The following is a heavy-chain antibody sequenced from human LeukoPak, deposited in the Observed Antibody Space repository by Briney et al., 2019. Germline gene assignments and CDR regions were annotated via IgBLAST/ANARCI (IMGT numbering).Heavy chain of an antibody. V-gene: IGHV3-64*01. J-gene: IGHJ4*02. D-gene: IGHD1-26*01. CDR2: ISSNGGST. Sequence: GRSLRLSCAASGFTFSSYAMHWVRQAPGKGLEYVSAISSNGGSTYYANSVKGRFTISRDNSKNTLYLQMGSLRAEDMAVYYCARAHSRSGSYYRYFDFWGQGTLVTVSS. CDR3: ARAHSRSGSYYRYFDF. CDR1: GFTFSSYA.